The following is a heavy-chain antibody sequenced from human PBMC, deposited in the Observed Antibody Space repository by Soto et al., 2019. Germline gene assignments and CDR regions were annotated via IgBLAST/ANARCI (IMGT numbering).Heavy chain of an antibody. V-gene: IGHV3-7*04. D-gene: IGHD1-1*01. Sequence: EVQLVESGGGLVQPGGSLRLSCAASGFTFDIYSMTWVRQVPGKGLQWVANIKSDGNERFYVDSVRGRFTISRDNAKKSLFLQMDSLRVEDTGVYFCARHNWWHFDWGQGTLVTVSS. J-gene: IGHJ4*02. CDR3: ARHNWWHFD. CDR2: IKSDGNER. CDR1: GFTFDIYS.